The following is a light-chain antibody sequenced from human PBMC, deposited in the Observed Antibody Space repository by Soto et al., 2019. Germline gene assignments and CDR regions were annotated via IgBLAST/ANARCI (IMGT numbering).Light chain of an antibody. CDR1: QSINKW. CDR3: LQDYNYPLT. CDR2: AAS. Sequence: IQMTQSPSTLSASVGDTVTITCRASQSINKWLAWYQQKPGKAPTLLIYAASSLQSGVPSRFSGSGSGTDFTLTISSLQPEDFATYYCLQDYNYPLTFGQGTRLEIK. V-gene: IGKV1-6*01. J-gene: IGKJ5*01.